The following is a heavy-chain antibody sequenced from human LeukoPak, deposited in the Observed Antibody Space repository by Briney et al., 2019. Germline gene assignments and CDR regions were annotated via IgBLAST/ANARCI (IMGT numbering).Heavy chain of an antibody. Sequence: PGGSLRLSCAASGITFSRYNMNWVRQAPWKGLEWISYISGSSGTMFYADSVKGRFTISRDNAKNSLYLQMKSLRADDTALYYCATRGLEDIAGFDNWGQGTLVTVSS. CDR1: GITFSRYN. V-gene: IGHV3-48*01. CDR3: ATRGLEDIAGFDN. D-gene: IGHD1-1*01. CDR2: ISGSSGTM. J-gene: IGHJ4*02.